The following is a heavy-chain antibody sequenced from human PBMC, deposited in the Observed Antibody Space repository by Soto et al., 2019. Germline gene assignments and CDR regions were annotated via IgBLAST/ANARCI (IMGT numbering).Heavy chain of an antibody. Sequence: ASETLSLTCTVSGGSISSGDYYWSWIRQPPGKGLEWIGYIYYSGSTYYNPSLKSRVTVSVDTSKNQFSLKLSSVTAADTAVYYCARVHYYDRTIDYWGQGTLVTVSS. J-gene: IGHJ4*02. D-gene: IGHD3-22*01. V-gene: IGHV4-30-4*01. CDR1: GGSISSGDYY. CDR2: IYYSGST. CDR3: ARVHYYDRTIDY.